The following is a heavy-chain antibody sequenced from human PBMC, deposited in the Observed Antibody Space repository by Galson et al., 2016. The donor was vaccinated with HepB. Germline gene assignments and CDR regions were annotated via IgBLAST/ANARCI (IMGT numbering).Heavy chain of an antibody. Sequence: SLRLSCADSGFIFRSYAMNWVRQAPGKGLEWLAVISNDGSNKYFADSVKGRFTISRDNPKNTLYLQMRNLRAEDSALYYCARDSGYNEHGGFDDWGQGTLVTVSS. CDR2: ISNDGSNK. D-gene: IGHD5-24*01. V-gene: IGHV3-30*14. J-gene: IGHJ4*02. CDR3: ARDSGYNEHGGFDD. CDR1: GFIFRSYA.